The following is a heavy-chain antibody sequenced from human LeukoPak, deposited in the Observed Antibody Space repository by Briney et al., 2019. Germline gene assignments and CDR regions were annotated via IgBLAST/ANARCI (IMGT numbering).Heavy chain of an antibody. CDR2: IRFDGSRK. J-gene: IGHJ4*02. CDR1: GFSFSTYG. V-gene: IGHV3-30*02. CDR3: AKESPRPYYDFWSGSRYFDY. D-gene: IGHD3-3*01. Sequence: GGSLRLSCAASGFSFSTYGMHWARQAPGKGLEWVAFIRFDGSRKYYADSVKGRFTISRDNSKNTLYLQMNSLRAEDTAVYYCAKESPRPYYDFWSGSRYFDYWGQGTLVTVSS.